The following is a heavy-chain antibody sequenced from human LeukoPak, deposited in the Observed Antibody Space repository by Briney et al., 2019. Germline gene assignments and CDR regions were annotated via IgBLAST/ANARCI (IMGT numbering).Heavy chain of an antibody. CDR1: GNRFTTSW. CDR3: ARTSNYGSGSYYYMDV. Sequence: GESLKISCKGSGNRFTTSWIGWVRQMPGKGLEWMGIIYVGDSDTRYSPSFQGQVTISADKSISTAYLQWSSLKASDTAMYYCARTSNYGSGSYYYMDVWGKGTTVTVSS. V-gene: IGHV5-51*01. CDR2: IYVGDSDT. D-gene: IGHD3-10*01. J-gene: IGHJ6*03.